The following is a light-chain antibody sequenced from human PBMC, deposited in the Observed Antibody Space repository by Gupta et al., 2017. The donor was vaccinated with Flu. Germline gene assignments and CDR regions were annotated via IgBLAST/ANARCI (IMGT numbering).Light chain of an antibody. CDR3: QQSDSTPWT. V-gene: IGKV1-39*01. CDR2: AAS. J-gene: IGKJ1*01. Sequence: PSSLSASVGDRVTITCRASQSISSYLNWYQQKPVKAPKLLIYAASSLQSGVPSRFSGSGSGTDFTLTISSLQPEDFATYYCQQSDSTPWTFGQGTKVEIK. CDR1: QSISSY.